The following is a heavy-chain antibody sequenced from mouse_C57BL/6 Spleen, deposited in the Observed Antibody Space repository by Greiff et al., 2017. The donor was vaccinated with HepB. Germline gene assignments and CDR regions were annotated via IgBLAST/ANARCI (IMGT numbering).Heavy chain of an antibody. CDR1: GFYIKDYY. V-gene: IGHV14-1*01. CDR2: IDPEDGDT. Sequence: EVQLQQSGAELVRPGASVKLSCTASGFYIKDYYMHWVKQRPEQGLEWIGRIDPEDGDTEYAPKFQGKATMTADTSSNTAYLQLSSLTSEETAGYYCTTGGYDREFAYWGQGTLVTVSA. J-gene: IGHJ3*01. D-gene: IGHD2-2*01. CDR3: TTGGYDREFAY.